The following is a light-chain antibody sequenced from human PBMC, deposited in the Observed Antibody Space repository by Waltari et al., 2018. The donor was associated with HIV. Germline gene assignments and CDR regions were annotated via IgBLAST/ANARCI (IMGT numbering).Light chain of an antibody. CDR1: QSVSSY. CDR3: QQRSKWPPRLT. V-gene: IGKV3-11*01. Sequence: EIVLTQSPPTLSLSPGERATLPCRASQSVSSYLAWYQQQPGQAPRLLSYDASNRATGIPARFSGSGSGTDFTLTISSLEPEDCAVDYCQQRSKWPPRLTFGGGTKVESK. CDR2: DAS. J-gene: IGKJ4*01.